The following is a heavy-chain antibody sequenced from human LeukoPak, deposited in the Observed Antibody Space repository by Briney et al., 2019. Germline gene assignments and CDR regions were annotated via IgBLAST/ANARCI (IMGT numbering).Heavy chain of an antibody. CDR1: GGSISSGDYY. Sequence: SQTLSLTCTVSGGSISSGDYYWSWIRQPPGKGLEWIGYIYYSGSTNYNPSLKSRVTISVNTSKNQLSLKLRSVTAADTAVYYCAREAALGNYFDYWGQGTLVTVSS. J-gene: IGHJ4*02. D-gene: IGHD6-13*01. CDR3: AREAALGNYFDY. CDR2: IYYSGST. V-gene: IGHV4-61*08.